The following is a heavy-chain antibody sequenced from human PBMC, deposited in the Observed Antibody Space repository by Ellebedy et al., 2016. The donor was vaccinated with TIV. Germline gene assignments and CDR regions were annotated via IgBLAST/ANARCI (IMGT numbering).Heavy chain of an antibody. CDR3: ATLRCADWYFDL. D-gene: IGHD3-10*01. J-gene: IGHJ2*01. CDR2: ICPGDSDT. V-gene: IGHV5-51*01. CDR1: GYSFTSYW. Sequence: PGGSLRLSCKGSGYSFTSYWIGWVRQMTGKGLEWMGIICPGDSDTRYSPSFQGQVTISAGKSISTAYLQWTRLKASDTAMYYCATLRCADWYFDLWGRGTLVTVSS.